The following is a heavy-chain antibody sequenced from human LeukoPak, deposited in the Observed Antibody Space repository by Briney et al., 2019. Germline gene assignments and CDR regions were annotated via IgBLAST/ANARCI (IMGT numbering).Heavy chain of an antibody. J-gene: IGHJ5*02. CDR2: INTDGSST. CDR1: GFTFRIHE. CDR3: ARDLDGYRSGNGA. D-gene: IGHD5-12*01. Sequence: GGSLRLSCAASGFTFRIHEMNWVRQAPGKGLVWVSRINTDGSSTDYADSVKGRFTISRDNAKNTLYLQMNSLRAEDTAVYYCARDLDGYRSGNGAWGQGTLVTVSS. V-gene: IGHV3-74*01.